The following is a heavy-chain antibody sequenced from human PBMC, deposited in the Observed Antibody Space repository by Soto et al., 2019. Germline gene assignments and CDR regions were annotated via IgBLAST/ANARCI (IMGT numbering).Heavy chain of an antibody. V-gene: IGHV1-69*13. CDR1: GGTFSSYA. CDR2: IIPIFGTA. CDR3: ARGGWFGDPTAFDI. J-gene: IGHJ3*02. Sequence: SVKVSCKASGGTFSSYAISWVRQAPGQGLEWMGGIIPIFGTANYAQKFQGRVTITADESTSTAYMELSSLRSEDTAVYYCARGGWFGDPTAFDIWGQGTMVTVSS. D-gene: IGHD3-10*01.